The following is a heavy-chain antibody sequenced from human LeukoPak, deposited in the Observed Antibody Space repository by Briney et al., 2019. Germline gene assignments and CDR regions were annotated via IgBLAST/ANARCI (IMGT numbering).Heavy chain of an antibody. J-gene: IGHJ5*02. CDR3: ARDIRMATITNWFDP. D-gene: IGHD5-24*01. CDR1: GYTFTSYA. Sequence: GASVKVSCKASGYTFTSYAMNWVRQAPGQGLEWMGWINTNTGNPTYAQGFTGRFVFSLDTSVSTAYLQISSLKAEDTAVYYCARDIRMATITNWFDPWGQGTLVTVSS. V-gene: IGHV7-4-1*02. CDR2: INTNTGNP.